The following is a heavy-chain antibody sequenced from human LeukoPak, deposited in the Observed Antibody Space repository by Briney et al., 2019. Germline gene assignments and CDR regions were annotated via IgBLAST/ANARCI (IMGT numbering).Heavy chain of an antibody. J-gene: IGHJ3*02. D-gene: IGHD3-9*01. Sequence: GGSLRLSCAASGFTFSSYAMNWVRQAPGKGLEWVSVIYSGGSTYYADSVKGRFTISRDNSKNTLYLQMNSMRSEDSAVYYCARDILTGLGAFDIWGQGTMVTVSS. CDR1: GFTFSSYA. CDR3: ARDILTGLGAFDI. V-gene: IGHV3-66*01. CDR2: IYSGGST.